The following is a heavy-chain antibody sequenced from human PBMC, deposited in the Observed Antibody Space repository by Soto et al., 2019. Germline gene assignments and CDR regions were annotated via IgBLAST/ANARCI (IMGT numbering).Heavy chain of an antibody. Sequence: LILSCAASGFTFSSYSMNCVRQAPGKGLEWVSSSSSISSYIYYADSVNVRFTISRDNAKNSLYLQMNSLRAEDTAVYYCASPSFDSSGYYYDSAVDXWGQVTLFTGSX. CDR3: ASPSFDSSGYYYDSAVDX. CDR2: SSSISSYI. CDR1: GFTFSSYS. J-gene: IGHJ4*02. D-gene: IGHD3-22*01. V-gene: IGHV3-21*01.